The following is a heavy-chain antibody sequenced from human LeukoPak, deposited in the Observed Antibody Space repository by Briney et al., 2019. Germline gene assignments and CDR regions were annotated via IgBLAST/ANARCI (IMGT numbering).Heavy chain of an antibody. Sequence: VSVKVSCKASGYTFTSYDINWVRQATGQGLEWMGWVDPNSDNTGYAQKFQGRVTMTSNTAINTAYMELSSLRSGDTAVYYCARVISGSYCYWGQGTLVTVSS. J-gene: IGHJ4*02. V-gene: IGHV1-8*01. CDR2: VDPNSDNT. D-gene: IGHD1-26*01. CDR1: GYTFTSYD. CDR3: ARVISGSYCY.